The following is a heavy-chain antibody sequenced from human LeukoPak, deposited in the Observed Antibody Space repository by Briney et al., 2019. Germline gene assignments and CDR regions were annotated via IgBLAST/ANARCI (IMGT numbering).Heavy chain of an antibody. Sequence: GGSLRLSCEASGFTFSTYWMSWVRQAPGKGLEWVANIKQDGSQTYHADSVKGRFTISRDNAENSLYLQMNSLRVEDTAVYYCARVSCSGGSCYFGHWGQGTLVTVSS. V-gene: IGHV3-7*01. CDR2: IKQDGSQT. CDR3: ARVSCSGGSCYFGH. CDR1: GFTFSTYW. J-gene: IGHJ4*02. D-gene: IGHD2-15*01.